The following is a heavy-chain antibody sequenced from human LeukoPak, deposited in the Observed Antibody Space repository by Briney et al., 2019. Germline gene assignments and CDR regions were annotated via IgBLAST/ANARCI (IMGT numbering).Heavy chain of an antibody. D-gene: IGHD3-3*01. J-gene: IGHJ4*02. CDR1: GGSISSTTYY. V-gene: IGHV4-39*01. CDR2: ISYSGTT. CDR3: ARPIIVSDFWSGYYY. Sequence: SETLSLTCTVSGGSISSTTYYWGWIRQPPGKGLEWIGTISYSGTTFYNPSLKSRVTISVDTPKNQFSLKLSSVTAADTAVYYCARPIIVSDFWSGYYYWGQGTLSPSPQ.